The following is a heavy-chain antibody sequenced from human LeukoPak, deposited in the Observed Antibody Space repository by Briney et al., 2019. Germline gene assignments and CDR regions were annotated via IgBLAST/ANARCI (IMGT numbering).Heavy chain of an antibody. V-gene: IGHV3-23*01. CDR3: ARRATTERGHSYGLDY. CDR1: GFTFSSYG. CDR2: IVGSGGST. D-gene: IGHD5-18*01. J-gene: IGHJ4*02. Sequence: GGSLRLSCAASGFTFSSYGMTWVRQAPGKGLEWVSGIVGSGGSTYYADSVKGRFTISRDNSKNTLYLQMNSLRAEDTAVYYCARRATTERGHSYGLDYWGQGTLVTVSS.